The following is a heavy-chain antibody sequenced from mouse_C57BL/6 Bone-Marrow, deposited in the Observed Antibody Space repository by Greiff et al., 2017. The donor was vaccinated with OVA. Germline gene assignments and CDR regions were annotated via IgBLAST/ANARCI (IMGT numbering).Heavy chain of an antibody. V-gene: IGHV5-2*01. D-gene: IGHD1-1*01. CDR3: ARLATVEDYYAMDY. Sequence: EVQLVESGGGLVQPGESLKLSCESNEYEFPSHDMSWVRKTPEKRLELVAAINSDGGSTYYPDTMERRFIISRDNTKKTLYLQMSSLKSEDTAMYYCARLATVEDYYAMDYWGQGTSVTVSS. CDR1: EYEFPSHD. J-gene: IGHJ4*01. CDR2: INSDGGST.